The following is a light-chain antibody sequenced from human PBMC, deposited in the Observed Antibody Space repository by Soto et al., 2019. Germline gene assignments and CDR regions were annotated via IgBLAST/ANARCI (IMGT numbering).Light chain of an antibody. J-gene: IGKJ2*01. V-gene: IGKV3-20*01. CDR3: PQSGSLSYT. CDR2: GAS. CDR1: QSVSSAY. Sequence: EIVLTQSPGTLSLSPGERATLSCRASQSVSSAYSAWYQQIPGQAPRLLIYGASSRATGIPDRFSGSGSGPDFTLTISGLQPEDFAVYYCPQSGSLSYTFGQGTKLEIK.